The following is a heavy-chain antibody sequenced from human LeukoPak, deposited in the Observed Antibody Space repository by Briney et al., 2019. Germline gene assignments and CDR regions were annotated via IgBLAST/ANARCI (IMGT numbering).Heavy chain of an antibody. D-gene: IGHD6-19*01. CDR2: INTYNGNT. Sequence: ASVKVSCKASGYTFTSNGITWVRQAPGQGLEWLGWINTYNGNTNYAQKLQGRVTMTTDTSTSTVYMELRSLRSDDTAVYYCARGKTIRVADPFDYWGQGTLVTVSS. CDR3: ARGKTIRVADPFDY. V-gene: IGHV1-18*01. CDR1: GYTFTSNG. J-gene: IGHJ4*02.